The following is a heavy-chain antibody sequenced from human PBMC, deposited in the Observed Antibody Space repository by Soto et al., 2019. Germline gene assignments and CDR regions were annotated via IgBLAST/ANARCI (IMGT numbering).Heavy chain of an antibody. CDR2: MNPHSGDT. Sequence: ASVKGSCKASGYTFVNYGIIWVRQATGQGPEWLGWMNPHSGDTFYAQNFQGRVTMTRNTSITTAYMELNSLKSEDTAVYYCARQQAMDYWGQGTLVTVSS. CDR1: GYTFVNYG. J-gene: IGHJ4*02. CDR3: ARQQAMDY. V-gene: IGHV1-8*01.